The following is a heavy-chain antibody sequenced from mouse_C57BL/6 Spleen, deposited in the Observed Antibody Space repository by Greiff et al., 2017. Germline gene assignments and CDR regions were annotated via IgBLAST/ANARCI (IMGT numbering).Heavy chain of an antibody. J-gene: IGHJ4*01. CDR3: TRNAYYSLYYYAMDY. Sequence: VQLKESGTVLARPGASVKMSCKTSGYTFTSYWMHWVKQRPGQGLEWIGAIYPGNSDTSYNQKFKGKAKLTAVTSARTAYMELSSLTNEDSAVYYCTRNAYYSLYYYAMDYWGQGTSVTVSS. CDR2: IYPGNSDT. V-gene: IGHV1-5*01. CDR1: GYTFTSYW. D-gene: IGHD2-12*01.